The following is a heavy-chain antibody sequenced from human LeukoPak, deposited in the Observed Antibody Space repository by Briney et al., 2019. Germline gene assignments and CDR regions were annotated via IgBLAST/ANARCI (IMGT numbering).Heavy chain of an antibody. V-gene: IGHV4-34*01. CDR3: ARDPGYNVYDHDVNAFDI. CDR2: INHSGST. CDR1: GGSFSGYY. J-gene: IGHJ3*02. Sequence: SETLSLTCAVYGGSFSGYYWSWIRQPPGKGLEWIGEINHSGSTNYNPSLKSRLTISVDTSKNQFSLNLSSVTAADTALYYCARDPGYNVYDHDVNAFDIWGQGTMVTVSS. D-gene: IGHD5/OR15-5a*01.